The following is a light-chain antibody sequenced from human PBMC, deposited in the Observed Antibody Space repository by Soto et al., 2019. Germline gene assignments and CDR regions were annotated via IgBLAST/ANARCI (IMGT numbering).Light chain of an antibody. CDR1: SGHSSYA. CDR2: LNSDGSH. CDR3: QTWGSGIRV. V-gene: IGLV4-69*01. J-gene: IGLJ2*01. Sequence: QSVLTQSPSASASLGASVKLTCTLSSGHSSYAIAWHQQQPEKGPRYLMKLNSDGSHSKGDGIPERFSGSSSGAERYPTISSIHSGDEADYYGQTWGSGIRVVGGGTKLAVL.